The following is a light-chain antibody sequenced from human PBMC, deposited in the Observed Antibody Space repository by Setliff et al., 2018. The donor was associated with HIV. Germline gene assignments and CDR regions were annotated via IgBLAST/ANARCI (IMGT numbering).Light chain of an antibody. Sequence: QSALIQPASVSGSPGQSVTVSCTGTSSDVGSYDFVSWYQQLPGKAPKLLIYDISDRPSGVSQRFSGSKSGNTASLTISGLQSEDEADYYCASYRPNDLGVFGTGTKGTVL. CDR3: ASYRPNDLGV. CDR1: SSDVGSYDF. V-gene: IGLV2-14*03. CDR2: DIS. J-gene: IGLJ1*01.